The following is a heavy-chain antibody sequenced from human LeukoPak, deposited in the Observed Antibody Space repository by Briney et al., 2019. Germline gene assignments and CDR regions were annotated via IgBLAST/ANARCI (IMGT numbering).Heavy chain of an antibody. CDR2: ISSDGKT. D-gene: IGHD6-13*01. CDR1: GIAVSDNY. V-gene: IGHV3-53*05. Sequence: GGSLRLSCAASGIAVSDNYMGWVRQAPGKGLEWVSVISSDGKTDHADFVKGRFTISRDNAKNSLYLQMNSLRAEDTALYYCAKDIFTGIAAAGAIDYWGQGTLVTVSS. CDR3: AKDIFTGIAAAGAIDY. J-gene: IGHJ4*02.